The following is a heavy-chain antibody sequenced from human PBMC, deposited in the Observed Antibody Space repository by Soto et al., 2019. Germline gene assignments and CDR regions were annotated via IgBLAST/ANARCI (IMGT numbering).Heavy chain of an antibody. CDR1: GDSVSSNSAA. CDR3: ARDQGCSGGSCYRYYYYYGMDV. Sequence: SQTLSLTCAISGDSVSSNSAAWNWIRQSPSRGLEWLGRTYYRSKWYNDYAVSVKSRITINPDTSKNQFSLQLNSVTPEDTAVYYCARDQGCSGGSCYRYYYYYGMDVWGQGTTVTVSS. J-gene: IGHJ6*02. V-gene: IGHV6-1*01. D-gene: IGHD2-15*01. CDR2: TYYRSKWYN.